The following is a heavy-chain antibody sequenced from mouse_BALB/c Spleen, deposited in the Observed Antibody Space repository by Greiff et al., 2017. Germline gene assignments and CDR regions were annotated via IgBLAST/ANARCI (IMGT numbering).Heavy chain of an antibody. V-gene: IGHV2-9-2*01. CDR2: IWTGGGT. D-gene: IGHD2-10*02. CDR1: GFSLTSYD. CDR3: VREYGNYAMDY. Sequence: VKLMESGPGLVAPSQSLSITCTVSGFSLTSYDISWIRQPPGKGLEWLGVIWTGGGTNYNSAFMSRLSISKDNSKSQVFLKMNSLQTDDTAIYYCVREYGNYAMDYWGQGTSVTVSS. J-gene: IGHJ4*01.